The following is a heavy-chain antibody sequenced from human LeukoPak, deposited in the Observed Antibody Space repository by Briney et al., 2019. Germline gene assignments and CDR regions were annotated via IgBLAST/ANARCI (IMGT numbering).Heavy chain of an antibody. CDR2: INSDGTTT. J-gene: IGHJ4*02. D-gene: IGHD6-19*01. CDR3: ARFSSGWSPSGFDY. V-gene: IGHV3-74*01. CDR1: GFTFSSYW. Sequence: GGSLRLSCAASGFTFSSYWMHWVRQGPGKELTWVSHINSDGTTTNYADSVKGRFTISRDNAKNTLYLQMNSLRVEDTAVYYCARFSSGWSPSGFDYWGQGTLVTASS.